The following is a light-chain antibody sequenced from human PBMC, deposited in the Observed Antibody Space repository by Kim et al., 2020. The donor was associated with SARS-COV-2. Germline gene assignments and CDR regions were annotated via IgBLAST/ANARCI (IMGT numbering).Light chain of an antibody. CDR1: QSISSY. J-gene: IGKJ1*01. V-gene: IGKV1-39*01. Sequence: DIQMTQSPSSLSASVGDRVTITCRASQSISSYLNWYPQKPGKAPKLLIYAASSLQSGVPSRFSGSGSGTDFTLTISSLQPEDFATYYWQQSYSATGVGQGTKVDIK. CDR3: QQSYSATG. CDR2: AAS.